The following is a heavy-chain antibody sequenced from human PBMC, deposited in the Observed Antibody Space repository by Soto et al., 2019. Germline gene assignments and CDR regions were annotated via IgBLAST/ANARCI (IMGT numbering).Heavy chain of an antibody. J-gene: IGHJ4*02. D-gene: IGHD2-15*01. CDR3: ARGFGWDCSGGSCYFDY. V-gene: IGHV4-59*01. CDR1: GGSISSYY. Sequence: PSETLSLTCTVSGGSISSYYWSWIRQPPGKGLEWIGYIYYSGSTNYNPSLKSRVTISVDTSKNQFSLKLSSVTAADTAVYYCARGFGWDCSGGSCYFDYWGQGTLVTVSS. CDR2: IYYSGST.